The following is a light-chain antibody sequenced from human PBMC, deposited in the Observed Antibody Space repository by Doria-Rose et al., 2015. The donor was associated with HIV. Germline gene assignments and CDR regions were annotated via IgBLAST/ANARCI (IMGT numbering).Light chain of an antibody. CDR2: GAS. CDR1: QSVSTD. V-gene: IGKV3-15*01. CDR3: HQYNNWPT. Sequence: TQSPETLSVSPGESATLSCRASQSVSTDLAWYQHKPGQAARLLIWGASTRATGIPARLSGSGSWTEFTLTISSLQSEDFAIYFCHQYNNWPTFGQGTRLDIK. J-gene: IGKJ5*01.